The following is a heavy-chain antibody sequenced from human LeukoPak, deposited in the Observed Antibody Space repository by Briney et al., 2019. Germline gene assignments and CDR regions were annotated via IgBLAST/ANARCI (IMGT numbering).Heavy chain of an antibody. CDR2: IYHSGST. Sequence: SETLSLTCAVSGGSISSGGYSWSWIRQPPGKGLEWIGYIYHSGSTYYNPSLKSRATISVDRSKNQFSLKLSSVTAADTAVYYCARVTYYYDSSGYLDWFDPWGQGTLVTVSS. D-gene: IGHD3-22*01. J-gene: IGHJ5*02. CDR1: GGSISSGGYS. V-gene: IGHV4-30-2*01. CDR3: ARVTYYYDSSGYLDWFDP.